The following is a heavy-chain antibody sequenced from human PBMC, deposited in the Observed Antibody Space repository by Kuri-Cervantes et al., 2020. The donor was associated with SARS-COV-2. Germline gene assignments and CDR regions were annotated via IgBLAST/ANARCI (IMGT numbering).Heavy chain of an antibody. V-gene: IGHV3-7*04. J-gene: IGHJ5*02. Sequence: GESLKISCAASGFTFSYYLMSWVRQAPGKGLEWVANINQDGSEKYYVGSVKGRFNISRDNAKNSLYLQMNSLRAEDTAVYYCARDGWGSTSHNWFDPWDQGTLVTVSS. CDR1: GFTFSYYL. CDR2: INQDGSEK. D-gene: IGHD2-2*01. CDR3: ARDGWGSTSHNWFDP.